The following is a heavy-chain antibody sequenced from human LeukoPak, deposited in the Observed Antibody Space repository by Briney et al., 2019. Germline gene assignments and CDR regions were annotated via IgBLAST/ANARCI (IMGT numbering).Heavy chain of an antibody. CDR2: INSDGSST. CDR3: AGPDYTFDY. D-gene: IGHD4-11*01. CDR1: GFSVSSNN. V-gene: IGHV3-74*01. Sequence: GGSLRLSCAASGFSVSSNNMSWVRQAPGKGLVWVSRINSDGSSTSYADSVKGRFTISRDNAKNSLYLQMNSLRAEGTAVYYCAGPDYTFDYWGQGTLVTVSS. J-gene: IGHJ4*02.